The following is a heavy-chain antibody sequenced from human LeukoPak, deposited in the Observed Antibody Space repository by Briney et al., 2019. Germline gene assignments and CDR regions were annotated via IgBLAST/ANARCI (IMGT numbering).Heavy chain of an antibody. CDR2: IKKDGSEE. Sequence: GGSLRVSCAASGFTFSTYWMSWVRQTPGDGLEWVANIKKDGSEEYYVDSVKGRFTISRDNAKNSLYLQMNSLRAEDTAVYYCASYGSGLGRPFDHWGQGTLVTVSS. CDR3: ASYGSGLGRPFDH. J-gene: IGHJ4*02. V-gene: IGHV3-7*01. CDR1: GFTFSTYW. D-gene: IGHD2-15*01.